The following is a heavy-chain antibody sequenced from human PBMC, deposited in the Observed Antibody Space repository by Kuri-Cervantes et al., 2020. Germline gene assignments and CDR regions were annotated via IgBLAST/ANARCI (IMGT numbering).Heavy chain of an antibody. J-gene: IGHJ6*04. V-gene: IGHV3-33*05. D-gene: IGHD3-3*01. CDR2: LSYDGNYK. Sequence: LSLTCAASGFTFSYYGMHWVRQAPGKGLEWVAGLSYDGNYKYYADSVKGRFTISRDNSKETLYLQMDSLRAEDTAVYYCAREFDFLDVWGKGTTVTVSS. CDR3: AREFDFLDV. CDR1: GFTFSYYG.